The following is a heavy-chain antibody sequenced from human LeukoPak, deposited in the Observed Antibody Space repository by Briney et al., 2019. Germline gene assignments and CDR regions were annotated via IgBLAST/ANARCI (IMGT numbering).Heavy chain of an antibody. J-gene: IGHJ4*02. V-gene: IGHV3-30*19. Sequence: GGSLRLSCAASGFTFSSYDLHWVRQAPGKGLEWVAFMEYDGSIKYYADSVKGRFTISRDNSKNTLYLQMDSLRADDTAVYFCARDSIRQQLYYFDYWGRGTLVTVSS. CDR2: MEYDGSIK. D-gene: IGHD6-13*01. CDR3: ARDSIRQQLYYFDY. CDR1: GFTFSSYD.